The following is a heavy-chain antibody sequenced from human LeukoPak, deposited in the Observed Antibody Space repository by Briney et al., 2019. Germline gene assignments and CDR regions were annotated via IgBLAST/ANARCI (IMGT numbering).Heavy chain of an antibody. CDR2: IYTSGST. V-gene: IGHV4-4*07. Sequence: SETLSLTCTVSGGSISSYYWSWIRQPAGKGLEWIGRIYTSGSTNYNPPLKSRVTISVDKSKNQFSLKLSSVTAADTAVYYCARGYSSSWYSDYWGQGTLVTVSS. J-gene: IGHJ4*02. CDR1: GGSISSYY. D-gene: IGHD6-13*01. CDR3: ARGYSSSWYSDY.